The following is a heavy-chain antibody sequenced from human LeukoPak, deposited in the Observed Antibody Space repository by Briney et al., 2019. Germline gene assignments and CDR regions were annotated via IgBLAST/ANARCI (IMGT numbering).Heavy chain of an antibody. CDR1: GFTVSSNY. CDR3: AREYCSGGSCYTDY. Sequence: GGSLRLSCAASGFTVSSNYMSWVRQAPGKGLEWVSVIYSGGSTYYADSVKGRFTISRDNSRNTLYLQMNSLRAEDAAVYYCAREYCSGGSCYTDYWGQGTLVTVSS. J-gene: IGHJ4*02. V-gene: IGHV3-66*01. CDR2: IYSGGST. D-gene: IGHD2-15*01.